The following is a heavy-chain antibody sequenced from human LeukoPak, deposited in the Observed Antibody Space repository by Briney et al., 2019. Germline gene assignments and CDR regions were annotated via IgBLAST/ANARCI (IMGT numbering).Heavy chain of an antibody. D-gene: IGHD4-17*01. Sequence: GASVMVSCTASGYTFTSYAMNWVRPAPGPGLEWMGWINTNTGNPTYAQGFTGRFVFSLDTSVSTAYLQICSLKAEDTAVYYCAREGYGSHDYWGQGTLVTVSS. V-gene: IGHV7-4-1*01. CDR2: INTNTGNP. CDR3: AREGYGSHDY. CDR1: GYTFTSYA. J-gene: IGHJ4*02.